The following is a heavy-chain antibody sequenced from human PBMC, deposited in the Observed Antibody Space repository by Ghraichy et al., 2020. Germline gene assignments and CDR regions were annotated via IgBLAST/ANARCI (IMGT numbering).Heavy chain of an antibody. CDR3: ARGFANIPSN. CDR1: GGTFSGYY. CDR2: INHSGIT. D-gene: IGHD2-8*01. J-gene: IGHJ4*02. V-gene: IGHV4-34*01. Sequence: SQTLSLTCAVYGGTFSGYYWSWIRQSPGKRLEWIGEINHSGITNHNPSLKSRVTMSVDTSKNQFSLRLSSVTAADTAIYYCARGFANIPSNWGQGMLVTVSS.